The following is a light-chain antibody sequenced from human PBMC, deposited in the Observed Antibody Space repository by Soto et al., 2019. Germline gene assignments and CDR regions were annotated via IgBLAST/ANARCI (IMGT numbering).Light chain of an antibody. J-gene: IGLJ3*02. CDR1: SSNIGNNY. Sequence: QSVLTQPPSVSAAPGQKIPISCSGSSSNIGNNYVSWYQQLPGTAPKLLIYDNDKRPSGIPDRFSGSKSGTSATLGITGLQTGDEADYYCGTWDSSLTARVFGGGTKVTVL. CDR2: DND. CDR3: GTWDSSLTARV. V-gene: IGLV1-51*01.